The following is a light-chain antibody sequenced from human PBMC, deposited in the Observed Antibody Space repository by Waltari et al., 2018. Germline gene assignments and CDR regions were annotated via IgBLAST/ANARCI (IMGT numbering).Light chain of an antibody. CDR2: DVS. Sequence: QPALTQPRSVSGSPGQSVTISSTGTSSDVGGYNYIPWYQQHPGKAPKLMIYDVSKRPSGVPDRFSGSKSGNTASLTISGLQAEDEADYYCCSYAGSYTWVFGGGTKLTVL. CDR1: SSDVGGYNY. V-gene: IGLV2-11*01. CDR3: CSYAGSYTWV. J-gene: IGLJ3*02.